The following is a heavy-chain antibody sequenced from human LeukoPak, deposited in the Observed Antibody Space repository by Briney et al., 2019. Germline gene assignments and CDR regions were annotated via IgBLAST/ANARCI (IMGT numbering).Heavy chain of an antibody. CDR3: ARCKMSSSWYLYCYYGMDV. CDR1: GFTFSSYG. J-gene: IGHJ6*02. CDR2: IWYDGSNK. D-gene: IGHD6-13*01. Sequence: GGSLRLSCAASGFTFSSYGMHWVRQAPGKGLEWVAVIWYDGSNKYYAGSVRGRFTISRDNSKNTLYLQMNSLRAEDTAVYYCARCKMSSSWYLYCYYGMDVWGQGTTVTVSS. V-gene: IGHV3-33*01.